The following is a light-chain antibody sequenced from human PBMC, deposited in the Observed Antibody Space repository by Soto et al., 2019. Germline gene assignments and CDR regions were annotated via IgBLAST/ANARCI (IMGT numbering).Light chain of an antibody. J-gene: IGLJ2*01. CDR1: SSNIGNYD. CDR2: DNN. V-gene: IGLV1-51*01. Sequence: QSVLTQPPSLSAAPGQRVTISCSGSSSNIGNYDVSWYQQFPGTAPKLLICDNNQRPSGIPDRFSGSKSGTSATLAITGLQAGDEADYYCGAWDGSLNAEVFGGGTKLTVL. CDR3: GAWDGSLNAEV.